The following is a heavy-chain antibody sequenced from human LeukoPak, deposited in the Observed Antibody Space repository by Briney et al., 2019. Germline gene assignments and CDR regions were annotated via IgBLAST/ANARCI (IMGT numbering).Heavy chain of an antibody. CDR2: ISWDGGST. V-gene: IGHV3-43D*03. Sequence: GGSLRLSCAASGFTFDDYAMHWVRQAPGKGLGWVSLISWDGGSTYYADSVKGRFTISRDNAKNSLYLQMNSLRAEDTAVYYCPRVSVAAAATEGGYWGQGTLVTVSS. J-gene: IGHJ4*02. D-gene: IGHD6-13*01. CDR3: PRVSVAAAATEGGY. CDR1: GFTFDDYA.